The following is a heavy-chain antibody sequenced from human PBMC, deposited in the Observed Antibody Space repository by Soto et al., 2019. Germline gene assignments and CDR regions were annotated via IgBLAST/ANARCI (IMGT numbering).Heavy chain of an antibody. CDR1: GFTFSSYG. D-gene: IGHD3-9*01. CDR3: ARDSSIDDILTGRGFD. V-gene: IGHV3-33*01. CDR2: IWYDGSNK. J-gene: IGHJ4*02. Sequence: PGGSLRLSCAASGFTFSSYGMHWVRQAPGKGLEWVAVIWYDGSNKYYADSVKGRFTISRDNSKNTLYLQMNSLRAEDTAVYYCARDSSIDDILTGRGFDWGQGTLVTVSS.